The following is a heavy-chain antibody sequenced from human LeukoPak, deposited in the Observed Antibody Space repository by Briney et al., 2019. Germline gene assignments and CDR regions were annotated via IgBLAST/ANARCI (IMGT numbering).Heavy chain of an antibody. CDR1: GYTFTSYG. J-gene: IGHJ4*02. D-gene: IGHD3-9*01. CDR2: ISAYNGNT. V-gene: IGHV1-18*04. CDR3: AASFDWSTPDY. Sequence: GASVQVSCKASGYTFTSYGISWVRQAPGQGREWMGWISAYNGNTNYAQKLQGRVTMTTDTSTSTAYMELRSLGSDDTAVYYCAASFDWSTPDYWGQGTLVTVSS.